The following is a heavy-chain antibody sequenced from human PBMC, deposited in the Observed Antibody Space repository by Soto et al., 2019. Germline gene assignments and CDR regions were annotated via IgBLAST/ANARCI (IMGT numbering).Heavy chain of an antibody. CDR3: AREAGAFDY. J-gene: IGHJ4*02. CDR2: INPSGGST. V-gene: IGHV1-46*01. D-gene: IGHD6-19*01. Sequence: QVQLVQSGAEVKKPGASVKVSCKASGYTFTSYYMHWVRQAPGQGLEWMAIINPSGGSTSYAQKFQGRVTMTRDRSTSTVYRELGSLRSEDTAVYYCAREAGAFDYWGQGTLVTVSS. CDR1: GYTFTSYY.